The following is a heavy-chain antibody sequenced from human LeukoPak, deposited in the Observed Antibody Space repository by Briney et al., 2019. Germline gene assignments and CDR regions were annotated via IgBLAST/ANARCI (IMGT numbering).Heavy chain of an antibody. V-gene: IGHV3-21*01. Sequence: GGSLRLSCAASGFTFSSYSMNWVRQAPGKGLEWVSSISSSSSYIYYADSVKGRFTISRDNAKNSLYLQMNSLRAEDTAVYYCARRRSMGSDAFDTWGQGTMVTVSS. CDR3: ARRRSMGSDAFDT. J-gene: IGHJ3*02. D-gene: IGHD2/OR15-2a*01. CDR2: ISSSSSYI. CDR1: GFTFSSYS.